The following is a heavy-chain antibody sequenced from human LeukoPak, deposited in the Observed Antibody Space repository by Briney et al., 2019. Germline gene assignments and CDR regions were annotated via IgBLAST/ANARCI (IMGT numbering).Heavy chain of an antibody. CDR2: ISYDGSYI. CDR3: AKATGDLRANDY. J-gene: IGHJ4*02. CDR1: GFAFSRYG. V-gene: IGHV3-30*18. Sequence: GSSLRLSCVASGFAFSRYGMHWVRQAPGKGLEWVAVISYDGSYIDYADSVKGRLTISRDNAKNMVYLEMDSLRPEDTALYYCAKATGDLRANDYWGQGTLVTVSS. D-gene: IGHD3-9*01.